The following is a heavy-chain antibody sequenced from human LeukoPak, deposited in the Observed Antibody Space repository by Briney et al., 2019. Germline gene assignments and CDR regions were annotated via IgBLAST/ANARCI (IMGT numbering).Heavy chain of an antibody. CDR1: GFTFSSYA. Sequence: PGGSLRLSCAASGFTFSSYAMHWVRQAPGKGLEWVAVISYDGSNKYYADSVKGRFTISRDNSKNTLYLQMNSLRAEDTAVYYCARVPYYDFWSGLVGRYGMDVWGQGTTVTVSS. J-gene: IGHJ6*02. CDR3: ARVPYYDFWSGLVGRYGMDV. D-gene: IGHD3-3*01. CDR2: ISYDGSNK. V-gene: IGHV3-30*04.